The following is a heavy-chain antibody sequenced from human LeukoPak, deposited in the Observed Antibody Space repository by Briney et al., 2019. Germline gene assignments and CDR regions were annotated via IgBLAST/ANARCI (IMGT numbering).Heavy chain of an antibody. J-gene: IGHJ4*02. V-gene: IGHV3-30*18. D-gene: IGHD2-15*01. CDR1: GFTFSSYG. CDR3: AKDEYCSGGSCYGSDY. Sequence: GGSLRLSCAASGFTFSSYGMHWVRQAPGKGLEWVAVISYDGSNKYYADSVKGRFTISRDNSKNTLYLQMNSLRAEDTAVYCCAKDEYCSGGSCYGSDYWGQGTLVTVSS. CDR2: ISYDGSNK.